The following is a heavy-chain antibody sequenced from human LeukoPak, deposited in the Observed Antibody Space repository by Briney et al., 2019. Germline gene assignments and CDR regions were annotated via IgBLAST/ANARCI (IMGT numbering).Heavy chain of an antibody. V-gene: IGHV3-21*01. CDR2: ISSSSSYI. J-gene: IGHJ3*02. CDR3: AREGTAMVKSAFDI. Sequence: PGGSLRLSCAVSGSTVKSNYMNWVRQAPGKGLEWVSSISSSSSYIYYADSVKGRFTISRDNAKNSLYLQMNSLRAEDTAVYYCAREGTAMVKSAFDIWGQGTMVTVSS. D-gene: IGHD5-18*01. CDR1: GSTVKSNY.